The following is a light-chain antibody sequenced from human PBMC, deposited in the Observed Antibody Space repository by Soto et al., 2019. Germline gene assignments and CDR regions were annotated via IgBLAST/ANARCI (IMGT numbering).Light chain of an antibody. J-gene: IGLJ2*01. CDR2: DVS. Sequence: QSALTQPASVSGSPGQSITISCTGTSSDVGGYNYVSWYQQHPGKAPKLMIYDVSNRPSGVSNRFSGSKSGNTASLTISGIQAEDEADYYCSSYTSSSISFGGGTQLTVL. V-gene: IGLV2-14*01. CDR3: SSYTSSSIS. CDR1: SSDVGGYNY.